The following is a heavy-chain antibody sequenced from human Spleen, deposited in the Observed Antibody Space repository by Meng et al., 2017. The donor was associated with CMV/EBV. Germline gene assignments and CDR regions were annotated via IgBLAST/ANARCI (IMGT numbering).Heavy chain of an antibody. CDR2: INHSGST. J-gene: IGHJ2*01. Sequence: SETLSLTCAVYGGSFSGYYWSWIRQPPGKGLEWIGEINHSGSTNYNPSLKSRVTIAVDTSKDQFSLRLSSVTAADTAVYYCARSFRYCSSVSCSYWYFNLWGRGTLVTVSS. CDR3: ARSFRYCSSVSCSYWYFNL. CDR1: GGSFSGYY. V-gene: IGHV4-34*01. D-gene: IGHD2-2*01.